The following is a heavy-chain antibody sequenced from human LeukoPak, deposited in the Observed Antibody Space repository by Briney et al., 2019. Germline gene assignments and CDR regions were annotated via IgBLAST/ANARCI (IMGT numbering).Heavy chain of an antibody. D-gene: IGHD3-10*01. V-gene: IGHV1-18*01. J-gene: IGHJ4*02. Sequence: ASVKVSYKASGYTFTSYGISWVRQAPGQGLEWMGWISAYNGNTNYAQKLQGRVTMTTDTSTSTAYMEMRSLRSDDTAVYYCARTNLLWFGEEGGHFDYWGQGTLVSVSS. CDR2: ISAYNGNT. CDR3: ARTNLLWFGEEGGHFDY. CDR1: GYTFTSYG.